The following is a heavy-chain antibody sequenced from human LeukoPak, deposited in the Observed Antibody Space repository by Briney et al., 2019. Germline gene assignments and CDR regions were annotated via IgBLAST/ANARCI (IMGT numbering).Heavy chain of an antibody. V-gene: IGHV3-30*18. CDR3: AKDSGAYYYDSSGDY. CDR1: GFTFSSYG. D-gene: IGHD3-22*01. J-gene: IGHJ4*02. Sequence: PGGSLRLSCAASGFTFSSYGMHWVRQAPGKGLEWVAVISYDGSNKYYADSVKGRFTISRDNSKNTLCLQMNSLRAEDTAVYYCAKDSGAYYYDSSGDYWGQGTLVTVSS. CDR2: ISYDGSNK.